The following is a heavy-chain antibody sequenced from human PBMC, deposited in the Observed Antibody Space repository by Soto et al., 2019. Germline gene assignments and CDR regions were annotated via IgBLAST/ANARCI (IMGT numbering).Heavy chain of an antibody. CDR2: ISYDGNNK. J-gene: IGHJ4*02. V-gene: IGHV3-30-3*01. Sequence: PGGSLRLSCAASGFTYSTYTMHWVRQAPGKGLEWVAVISYDGNNKFYADSVKGRFTISRDSTKQTLYLQMNSLRAEDTAVYYCAKDQGSSWYEIDXWGQGTLVTVSS. D-gene: IGHD6-13*01. CDR3: AKDQGSSWYEIDX. CDR1: GFTYSTYT.